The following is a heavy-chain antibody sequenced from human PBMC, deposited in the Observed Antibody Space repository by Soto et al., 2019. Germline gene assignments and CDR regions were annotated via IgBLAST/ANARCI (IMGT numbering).Heavy chain of an antibody. D-gene: IGHD6-13*01. V-gene: IGHV1-18*01. Sequence: QVQLVQSGAAVKKPGASVQVSCKASGYTFTSYGISWLRQAPGQVLEWMGWISAYNGNKKYAQKLQGRVSMTTDTSTSTAYMELRSLRSDDTAVYYCARDLGQQLFDYWGQGTLVTVSS. CDR3: ARDLGQQLFDY. J-gene: IGHJ4*02. CDR1: GYTFTSYG. CDR2: ISAYNGNK.